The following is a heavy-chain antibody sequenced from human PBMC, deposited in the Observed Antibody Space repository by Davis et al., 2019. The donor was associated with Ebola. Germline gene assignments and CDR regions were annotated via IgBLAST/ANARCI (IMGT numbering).Heavy chain of an antibody. Sequence: PGGSLRLSCAASGFTFSDYYMSWIRQAPGKGLEWVSYISSSGSTIYYADSVKGRFTISRDNAKNSLYLQMNSLRAEDTAVYYCARVLREGGGSEIYYYYGMDVWGQGTTVTVSS. V-gene: IGHV3-11*04. CDR3: ARVLREGGGSEIYYYYGMDV. D-gene: IGHD3-16*01. J-gene: IGHJ6*02. CDR2: ISSSGSTI. CDR1: GFTFSDYY.